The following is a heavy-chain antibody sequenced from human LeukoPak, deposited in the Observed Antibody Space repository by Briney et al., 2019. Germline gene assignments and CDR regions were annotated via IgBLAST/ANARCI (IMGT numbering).Heavy chain of an antibody. V-gene: IGHV3-11*01. CDR1: GFTFSDYY. CDR3: ARDLTDCSSTSCYRSNYYYYMDV. CDR2: ISSSGSTI. D-gene: IGHD2-2*01. Sequence: GGSLRLSCAASGFTFSDYYMSWIRQAPGKGLEWVSYISSSGSTIYYADSVKGRFTISRDNAKNSLYLQMNSLRAEDTALYYCARDLTDCSSTSCYRSNYYYYMDVWGKGTTVTVSS. J-gene: IGHJ6*03.